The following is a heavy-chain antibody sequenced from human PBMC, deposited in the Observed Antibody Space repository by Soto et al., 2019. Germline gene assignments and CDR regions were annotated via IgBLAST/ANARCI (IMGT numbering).Heavy chain of an antibody. CDR1: GFTFSSYA. CDR2: ISYDGSNK. V-gene: IGHV3-30-3*01. CDR3: ARETTYYYDSSGSLKFDY. Sequence: GGSLRLSCAASGFTFSSYAMHWVRQAPGKGLEWVAVISYDGSNKYYADSVKGRFTISRDNSKNTLYLQMNSLRAEDTAVYYCARETTYYYDSSGSLKFDYWGQGTLVTVSS. D-gene: IGHD3-22*01. J-gene: IGHJ4*02.